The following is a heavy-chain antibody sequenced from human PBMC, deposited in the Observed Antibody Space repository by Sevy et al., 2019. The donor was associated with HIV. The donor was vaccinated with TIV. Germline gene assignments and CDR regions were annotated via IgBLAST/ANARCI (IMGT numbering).Heavy chain of an antibody. CDR1: GGSISSGNYL. CDR2: VHYSGRT. J-gene: IGHJ4*02. CDR3: ARNFDY. V-gene: IGHV4-39*01. Sequence: SETLSLTCTVSGGSISSGNYLWRWIRQTPGKGLEWIGTVHYSGRTYYNPSLKSRVTISEDTSKNQFSLNLNSVTAADTAVYFCARNFDYWGQRTLVTVSS.